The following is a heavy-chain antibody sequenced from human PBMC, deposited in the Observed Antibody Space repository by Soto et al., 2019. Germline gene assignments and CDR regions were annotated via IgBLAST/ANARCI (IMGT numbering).Heavy chain of an antibody. CDR2: TWYDGSKA. V-gene: IGHV3-33*01. J-gene: IGHJ6*02. D-gene: IGHD2-15*01. CDR3: ARYCSGGSCYPTYYGLDV. CDR1: GFTFSSYG. Sequence: ESGGGVVQPGRSLRLSCVASGFTFSSYGMHWVRQAPGKGLEWVSLTWYDGSKAYYAEPVKGRFTISRDNSKNTLYLQMNNLRVEDTAVYYCARYCSGGSCYPTYYGLDVWGQGTTVTVSS.